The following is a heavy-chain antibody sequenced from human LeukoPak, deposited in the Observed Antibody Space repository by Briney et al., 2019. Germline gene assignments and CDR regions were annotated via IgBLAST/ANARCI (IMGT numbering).Heavy chain of an antibody. CDR3: AKNVNGGNWYYFDY. Sequence: PGGSLRLSCAASGFTFNNYAMGWVRQAPGKGLEWVSAISDGGGYTYFADSVKGRFTISRDNSKNTLYLQMSSLRAEDTAVYYCAKNVNGGNWYYFDYWGQGTLVTVSS. J-gene: IGHJ4*02. V-gene: IGHV3-23*01. D-gene: IGHD1-20*01. CDR2: ISDGGGYT. CDR1: GFTFNNYA.